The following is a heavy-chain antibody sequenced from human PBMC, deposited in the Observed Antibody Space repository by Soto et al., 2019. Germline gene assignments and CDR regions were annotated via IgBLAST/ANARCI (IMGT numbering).Heavy chain of an antibody. CDR3: AKVVGDYFDY. V-gene: IGHV3-9*01. Sequence: EVQLVESGGGLVQPGRSLRLSCAASGFTFDDYAMHWVRQAPGKGLEWVSGIGWNSGSIGYADSVKGRFTISRDNAKNSLYLQMNSLRAEDTALYYCAKVVGDYFDYWGQGTLVTVSS. CDR1: GFTFDDYA. D-gene: IGHD2-21*01. J-gene: IGHJ4*02. CDR2: IGWNSGSI.